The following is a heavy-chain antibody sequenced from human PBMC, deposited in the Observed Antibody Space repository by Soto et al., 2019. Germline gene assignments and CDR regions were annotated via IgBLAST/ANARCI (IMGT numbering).Heavy chain of an antibody. CDR1: GFTFSSYS. V-gene: IGHV3-21*01. CDR3: ARWGHSEAEYHLLRYYFDY. D-gene: IGHD2-2*01. Sequence: EVQLVESGGGLVKPGGSLRLSCAASGFTFSSYSMNLVRQAPGKGLEWVSSISSSSSYIYYADSVKGRFTISRDNAKNSLYLQMNSLRAEDTAVYYCARWGHSEAEYHLLRYYFDYWGQGTLVTVSS. J-gene: IGHJ4*02. CDR2: ISSSSSYI.